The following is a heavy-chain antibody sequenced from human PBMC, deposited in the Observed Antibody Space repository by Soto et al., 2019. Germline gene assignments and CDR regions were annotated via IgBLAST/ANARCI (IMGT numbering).Heavy chain of an antibody. Sequence: SQTLSLPCAISVDSVAIKSAAWNWIRPSPSRGLEWLGRTYYRSKWYYDYADSVKSRITINSDTSKNQFSLQLNSVTPEDTAVYYCARDPGYSLDYWGQGTLVTVSS. D-gene: IGHD5-18*01. CDR1: VDSVAIKSAA. CDR2: TYYRSKWYY. CDR3: ARDPGYSLDY. V-gene: IGHV6-1*01. J-gene: IGHJ4*02.